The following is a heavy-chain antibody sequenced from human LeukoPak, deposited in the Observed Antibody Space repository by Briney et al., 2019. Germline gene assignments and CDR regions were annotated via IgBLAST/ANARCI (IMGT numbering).Heavy chain of an antibody. D-gene: IGHD6-25*01. CDR1: GFTFSSYS. CDR3: ARLGSQGGVAALDY. V-gene: IGHV3-21*01. J-gene: IGHJ4*02. CDR2: ISSSSYI. Sequence: GGSLRLSCAASGFTFSSYSMNWVRQAPGKGLEWVSSISSSSYIYYADSVKGRFTTSRDNAKNSLYLQMNSLRAEDTAVYYCARLGSQGGVAALDYWGQGTLVTVSS.